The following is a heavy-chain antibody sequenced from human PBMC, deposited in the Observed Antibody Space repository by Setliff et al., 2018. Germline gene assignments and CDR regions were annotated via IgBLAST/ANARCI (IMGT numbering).Heavy chain of an antibody. CDR1: GGTFRTDG. CDR2: IIPVFGTA. Sequence: SVKVSCKASGGTFRTDGFSWVRQAPGQGLEWMGRIIPVFGTAKYVQKFQGRVTISADESARTAYMELSSLRFEDTAVYYCARDLNRWFGEFAFDIWGQGAMVTVSS. V-gene: IGHV1-69*13. J-gene: IGHJ3*02. D-gene: IGHD3-10*01. CDR3: ARDLNRWFGEFAFDI.